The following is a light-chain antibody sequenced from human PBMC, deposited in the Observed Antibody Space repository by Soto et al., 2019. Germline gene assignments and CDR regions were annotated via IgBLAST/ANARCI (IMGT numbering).Light chain of an antibody. CDR1: QTITTW. J-gene: IGKJ1*01. CDR2: DAS. CDR3: QQYNIYPWT. V-gene: IGKV1-5*01. Sequence: DIQMTQSPSTLSASVGDRVTITCRASQTITTWLAWYQQKPGKAPKLLIYDASSLESGVPPRLSGSGSGTEFTLTISSLQPDDFATYYCQQYNIYPWTFGQGTKVDIK.